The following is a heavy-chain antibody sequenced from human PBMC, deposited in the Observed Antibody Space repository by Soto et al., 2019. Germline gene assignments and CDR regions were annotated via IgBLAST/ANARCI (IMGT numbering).Heavy chain of an antibody. J-gene: IGHJ4*02. CDR3: ARRVAAAGTGCFDY. CDR2: INAGNGNT. V-gene: IGHV1-3*01. D-gene: IGHD6-13*01. CDR1: GYAFTSYE. Sequence: GASVKVCCKASGYAFTSYEMHWVRQAPGQRLEWMGWINAGNGNTKYSQKFQGRVTITRDTSASTAYMELSSLRSEDTAVYYCARRVAAAGTGCFDYWGQGTLFMVS.